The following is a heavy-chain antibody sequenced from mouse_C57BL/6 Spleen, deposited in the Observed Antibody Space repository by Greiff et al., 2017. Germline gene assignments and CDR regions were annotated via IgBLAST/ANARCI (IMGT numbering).Heavy chain of an antibody. CDR3: ARKGYYGSSPYWYFDV. Sequence: VQLQQPGAELVKPGASVKLSCKASGYTFTSYWMHWVKQRPGQGLEWIGMIHPNSGSTNYNKKFKSKATLTVDKSSSTAYMQLSSLTSEDSAVYYCARKGYYGSSPYWYFDVWGTGTTVTVSS. V-gene: IGHV1-64*01. D-gene: IGHD1-1*01. CDR1: GYTFTSYW. J-gene: IGHJ1*03. CDR2: IHPNSGST.